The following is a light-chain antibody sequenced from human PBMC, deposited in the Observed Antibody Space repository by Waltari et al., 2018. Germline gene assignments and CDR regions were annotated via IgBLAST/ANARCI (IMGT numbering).Light chain of an antibody. CDR3: QQYNNWPPWT. CDR1: RTISSN. CDR2: GAS. Sequence: ETVITQSPATLSVSPGERATLPCRTSRTISSNLAWYQQKPGQAPRLLIYGASIRATGVPARFSGSGSGTQFTLTIHSLQSEDFAVYYCQQYNNWPPWTFGQGTKVEIK. J-gene: IGKJ1*01. V-gene: IGKV3-15*01.